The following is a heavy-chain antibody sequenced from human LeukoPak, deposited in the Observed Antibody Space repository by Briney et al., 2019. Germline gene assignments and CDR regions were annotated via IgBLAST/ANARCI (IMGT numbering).Heavy chain of an antibody. CDR2: ISYDGSNK. CDR1: GFTFSSYG. V-gene: IGHV3-30*03. D-gene: IGHD6-19*01. J-gene: IGHJ4*02. CDR3: ASSVAGPSDY. Sequence: GRSLRLSCAASGFTFSSYGMHWVRQAPGKGLEWVAVISYDGSNKYYADSVKGRFTISRDNSKTTLYLQMNSLRAEDTAVYYCASSVAGPSDYWGQGTRVTVPS.